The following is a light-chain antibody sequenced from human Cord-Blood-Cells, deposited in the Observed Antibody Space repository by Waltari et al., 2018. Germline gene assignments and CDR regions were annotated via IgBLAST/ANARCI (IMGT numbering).Light chain of an antibody. CDR2: GAS. CDR3: QQYNNWPYT. CDR1: QSVSSN. V-gene: IGKV3-15*01. J-gene: IGKJ2*01. Sequence: IVMTQSPATLAVSPGHRATLSCRASQSVSSNLAWYQQKPGQAPRLLIYGASTRATGIPARFSGSGSGTEFTLTISSLQSEDFAVYYCQQYNNWPYTFGQGTKLEIK.